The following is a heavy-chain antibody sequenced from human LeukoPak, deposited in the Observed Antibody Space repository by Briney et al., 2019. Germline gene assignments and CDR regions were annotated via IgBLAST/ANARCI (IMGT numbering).Heavy chain of an antibody. V-gene: IGHV3-48*03. CDR3: ARVTSGTRTGY. D-gene: IGHD1-26*01. J-gene: IGHJ4*02. CDR1: GFTFSSYE. Sequence: GGSLRLSCAASGFTFSSYEMNWVRQAPGKGLEWVSYISSSGSTIYYADSVKGRFTISRDNAKNSLYLQMNSLRAEDTAVYYCARVTSGTRTGYWGQGTLVTVSS. CDR2: ISSSGSTI.